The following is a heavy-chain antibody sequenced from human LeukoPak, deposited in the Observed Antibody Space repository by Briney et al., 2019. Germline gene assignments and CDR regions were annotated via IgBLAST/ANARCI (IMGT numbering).Heavy chain of an antibody. D-gene: IGHD2-2*01. CDR3: ARGPGYQLLFGPSYYFDY. CDR1: GGSISSYY. V-gene: IGHV4-59*01. J-gene: IGHJ4*02. CDR2: IDYSGST. Sequence: SETLSLTCTVSGGSISSYYWSWIRQPPGKGLEWIGYIDYSGSTNYNPSLKSRVTISVDTSKNQFSLKLSSVTAADTAVYYCARGPGYQLLFGPSYYFDYWGQGTLVTVSS.